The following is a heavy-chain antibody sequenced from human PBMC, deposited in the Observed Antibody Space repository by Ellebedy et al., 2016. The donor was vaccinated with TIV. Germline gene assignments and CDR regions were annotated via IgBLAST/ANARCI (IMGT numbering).Heavy chain of an antibody. J-gene: IGHJ3*02. V-gene: IGHV3-74*01. Sequence: GESLKISCAASGFTFSSSLMHWVRQAPGKGLVWVSRIHSDGSSTTYADSVKGRFTISRDNAKNTLYVQMNSLRVDDTAAYYCARAKGGGGALDIWGQGKMVTVSS. CDR3: ARAKGGGGALDI. D-gene: IGHD2-15*01. CDR2: IHSDGSST. CDR1: GFTFSSSL.